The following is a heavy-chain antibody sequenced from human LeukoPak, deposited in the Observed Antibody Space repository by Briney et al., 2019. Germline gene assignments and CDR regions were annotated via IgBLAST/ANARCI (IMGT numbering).Heavy chain of an antibody. CDR2: IYYSGST. V-gene: IGHV4-59*01. Sequence: SETLSLTCTVSGGSISSYYWSWLRQPPGKGLEWIGYIYYSGSTNYNPSLTSRVTISVDTSKNQFSLKLSSVTAADTAVYYCARLLGEIDPWGQGTLVTVSS. D-gene: IGHD3-10*02. CDR3: ARLLGEIDP. J-gene: IGHJ5*02. CDR1: GGSISSYY.